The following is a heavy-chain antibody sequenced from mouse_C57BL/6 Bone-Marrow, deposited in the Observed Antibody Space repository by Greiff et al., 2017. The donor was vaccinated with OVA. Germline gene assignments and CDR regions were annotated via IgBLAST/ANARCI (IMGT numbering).Heavy chain of an antibody. V-gene: IGHV1-59*01. J-gene: IGHJ2*01. CDR1: GYTFTSYW. Sequence: QVQLQQSGAELVRPGTSVKLSCKASGYTFTSYWMHWVKQRPGQGLEWIGVIDPSDSYTNYNQKFKGKATLTVDTSSSTAYMQLSSLTSEDSAVYYCARKDGYYGYFDYWGQGTTLTVSS. CDR2: IDPSDSYT. CDR3: ARKDGYYGYFDY. D-gene: IGHD2-3*01.